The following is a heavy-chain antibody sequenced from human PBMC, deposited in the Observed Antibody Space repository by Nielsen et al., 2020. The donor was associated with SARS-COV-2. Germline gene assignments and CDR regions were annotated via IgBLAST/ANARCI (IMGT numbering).Heavy chain of an antibody. Sequence: GESLKISCAASGFTFSSYAMHWVRQAPGKGLEWVAVISYDGSNKYYADSVKGRFTISRDNSKNTLYLQMNSLRAEDTAVYYCARIAAAGTYYYYGMDVWGQGTTVTVSS. V-gene: IGHV3-30*04. CDR1: GFTFSSYA. J-gene: IGHJ6*02. D-gene: IGHD6-13*01. CDR3: ARIAAAGTYYYYGMDV. CDR2: ISYDGSNK.